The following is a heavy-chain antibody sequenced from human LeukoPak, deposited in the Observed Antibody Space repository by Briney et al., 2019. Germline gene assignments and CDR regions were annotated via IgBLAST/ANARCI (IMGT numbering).Heavy chain of an antibody. CDR1: GGSISSSSYY. Sequence: SETLSLTCTVSGGSISSSSYYWGWIRQPPGKGLEWIGSIYYSGSTYYNPSLKSRVTISVDTSKNQFSLKLSSVTAADTAVYYCARVYTLGDYEGNWFDPWGQGTLVTVSS. CDR3: ARVYTLGDYEGNWFDP. D-gene: IGHD4-17*01. J-gene: IGHJ5*02. V-gene: IGHV4-39*07. CDR2: IYYSGST.